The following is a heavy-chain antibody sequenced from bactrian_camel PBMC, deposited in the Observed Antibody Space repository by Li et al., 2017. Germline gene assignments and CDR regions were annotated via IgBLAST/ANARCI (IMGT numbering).Heavy chain of an antibody. J-gene: IGHJ4*01. Sequence: HVQLVESGGGSAQAGGSLMLSCAVSGYTAMPVCMGWFRQAPGKEREAVASFDSSSTTMYADSVKGRFTISKDNDKNTVYLEMNSLKPEDTAMYYCAASYIPVPSSGYCYTSDYWGQGTQVTVS. CDR2: FDSSSTT. CDR1: GYTAMPVC. D-gene: IGHD2*01. CDR3: AASYIPVPSSGYCYTSDY. V-gene: IGHV3S53*01.